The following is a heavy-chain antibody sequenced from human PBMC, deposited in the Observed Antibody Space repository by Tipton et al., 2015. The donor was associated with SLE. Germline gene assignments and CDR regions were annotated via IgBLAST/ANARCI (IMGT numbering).Heavy chain of an antibody. J-gene: IGHJ4*02. CDR1: GDSIITGDYA. D-gene: IGHD2-15*01. V-gene: IGHV4-61*10. Sequence: TLSLTCTVSGDSIITGDYAWSWFRQPAGKGLEWIGYIHNSGRTNYHPSLKSRVTMSVDTPKNQFSLKLTSVTAGDTAVYYCARTMGVGYCSGGSCFEPFDYWGQGTLVTVSS. CDR2: IHNSGRT. CDR3: ARTMGVGYCSGGSCFEPFDY.